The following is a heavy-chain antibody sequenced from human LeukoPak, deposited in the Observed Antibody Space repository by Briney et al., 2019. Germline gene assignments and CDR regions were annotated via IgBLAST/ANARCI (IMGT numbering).Heavy chain of an antibody. CDR3: ARDLVLAARSFDY. CDR2: ISGSSSYI. Sequence: GGSLRLSCAASGFTFSSYSMTWVRQAPGKGLEWVSSISGSSSYIYYADSVKGRSTISRDNAKNSLYLQMNSLRAEDTAVYYCARDLVLAARSFDYWGQGTLVTVSS. J-gene: IGHJ4*02. CDR1: GFTFSSYS. V-gene: IGHV3-21*01. D-gene: IGHD6-6*01.